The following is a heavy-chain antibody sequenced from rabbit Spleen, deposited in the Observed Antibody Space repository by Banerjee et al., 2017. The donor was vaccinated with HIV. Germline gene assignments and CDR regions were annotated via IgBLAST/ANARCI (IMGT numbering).Heavy chain of an antibody. J-gene: IGHJ4*01. CDR3: ARFYAGYGDFGYAAM. CDR1: GFDFSDDA. D-gene: IGHD7-1*01. Sequence: EESGGDLVQPEGSLTLTCKASGFDFSDDAMCWVRQAPGKGPEWTACIYNGDGTTYYASWVNGRFTVSRDNAQNTVSLQMNSLTAADTATYFCARFYAGYGDFGYAAMWGPGTLVTVS. CDR2: IYNGDGTT. V-gene: IGHV1S47*01.